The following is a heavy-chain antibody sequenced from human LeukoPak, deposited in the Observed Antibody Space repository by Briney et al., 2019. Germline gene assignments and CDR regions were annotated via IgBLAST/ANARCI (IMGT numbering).Heavy chain of an antibody. D-gene: IGHD2-15*01. CDR1: GSTFSSYR. J-gene: IGHJ4*02. CDR3: ARDRSGSSPY. V-gene: IGHV3-7*01. Sequence: QPGGSLRLSCAASGSTFSSYRMSWVRQAPGKGLEWVANIKQDGSEKYYVDSVKGRFTISRDNAKNSLYLQMNSLRAEDTAVYYCARDRSGSSPYWGQGTLVTVSS. CDR2: IKQDGSEK.